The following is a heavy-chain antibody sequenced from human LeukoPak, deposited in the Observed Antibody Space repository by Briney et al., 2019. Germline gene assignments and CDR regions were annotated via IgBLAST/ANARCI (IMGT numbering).Heavy chain of an antibody. J-gene: IGHJ3*02. V-gene: IGHV3-53*05. CDR1: GFTVSSNY. Sequence: GGSLRLSCAASGFTVSSNYMSWVRQAPGKGLEWVSVIYSGGSTYYADSVKGRFTISRDNSKNTLYLQMNSLRPEDTAVYYCAKDSNIVATLGGENPFDIWGQGTMVSVSS. CDR2: IYSGGST. D-gene: IGHD5-12*01. CDR3: AKDSNIVATLGGENPFDI.